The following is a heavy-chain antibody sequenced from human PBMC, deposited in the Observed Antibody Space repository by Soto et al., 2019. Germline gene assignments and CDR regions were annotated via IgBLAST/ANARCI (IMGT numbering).Heavy chain of an antibody. CDR1: GYTFSSFG. CDR2: VSVYNDDT. D-gene: IGHD2-15*01. Sequence: QVQLVQSGAEVKKPGASVKVSCKASGYTFSSFGINWVRQAPGQGLEWVGWVSVYNDDTKYAQNFQGRVSLTTDTSTSTTYMEVGSLRSDDTAVYYCERTCRSGGSCYHEYWGEGTLVTVSS. V-gene: IGHV1-18*01. CDR3: ERTCRSGGSCYHEY. J-gene: IGHJ4*02.